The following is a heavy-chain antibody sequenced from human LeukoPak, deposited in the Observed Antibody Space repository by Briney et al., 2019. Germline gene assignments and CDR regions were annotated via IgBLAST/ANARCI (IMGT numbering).Heavy chain of an antibody. D-gene: IGHD3-22*01. CDR1: GYTLTELS. Sequence: ASVKVSCKVSGYTLTELSMHWVRQAPGKGLEWMGGFDPEDGETIYAQKFQGRVTMTEDTSTDTAYMELSSLRPEDTAVYYCATSGSSGYYDYYGMDVWGQGTTVTVSS. CDR3: ATSGSSGYYDYYGMDV. V-gene: IGHV1-24*01. J-gene: IGHJ6*02. CDR2: FDPEDGET.